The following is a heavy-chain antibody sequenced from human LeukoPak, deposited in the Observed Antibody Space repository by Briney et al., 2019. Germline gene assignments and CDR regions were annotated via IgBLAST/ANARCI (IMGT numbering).Heavy chain of an antibody. Sequence: GGSLRLSCGASGFTFSSYTMNWVRQAPGKGLEWVSSISSSSNYIYYADSVKGRFTISRDNAKNSLFLQMNSLRAEDTAVYYCAGPVGYSIYYWGQGTLVTVSS. CDR3: AGPVGYSIYY. D-gene: IGHD6-13*01. J-gene: IGHJ4*02. V-gene: IGHV3-21*01. CDR1: GFTFSSYT. CDR2: ISSSSNYI.